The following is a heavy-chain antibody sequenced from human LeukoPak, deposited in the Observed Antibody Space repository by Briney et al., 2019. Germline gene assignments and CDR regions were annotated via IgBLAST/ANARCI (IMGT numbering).Heavy chain of an antibody. CDR3: ARLQYDAFDI. D-gene: IGHD4-11*01. J-gene: IGHJ3*02. CDR1: GGSFSGYY. V-gene: IGHV4-34*01. Sequence: PSETLSLTCAVYGGSFSGYYWSWIRQPPGKGLEWIGEINHSGSTNYNPSLKSRVTISVDTSKNQFSLKLSSVTAADTAVYYCARLQYDAFDIWGQGTMVTDSS. CDR2: INHSGST.